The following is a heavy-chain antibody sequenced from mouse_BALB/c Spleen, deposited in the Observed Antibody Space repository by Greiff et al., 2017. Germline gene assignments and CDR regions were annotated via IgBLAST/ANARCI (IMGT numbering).Heavy chain of an antibody. CDR2: INPSTGYT. CDR3: ARGDRYDAMDY. Sequence: QVQLQQSGAELAKPGASVKMSCKASGYTFTSYWMHWVKQRPGQGLEWIGYINPSTGYTEYNQKFKDKATLTADKSSSTAYMQLSSLTSEDSAVYYCARGDRYDAMDYWGQGTSVTVSS. J-gene: IGHJ4*01. CDR1: GYTFTSYW. V-gene: IGHV1-7*01. D-gene: IGHD2-14*01.